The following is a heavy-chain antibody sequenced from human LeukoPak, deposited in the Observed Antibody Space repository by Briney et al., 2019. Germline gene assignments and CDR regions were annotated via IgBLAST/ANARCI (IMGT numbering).Heavy chain of an antibody. V-gene: IGHV3-21*01. D-gene: IGHD4-17*01. CDR2: ISSSSSYI. CDR1: GFTFSSYS. J-gene: IGHJ4*02. Sequence: GGSLRLSCAASGFTFSSYSMNWVRQAPGKGLEWVSSISSSSSYIYYADSVKGRFTISRDNAKNSLYLQMNSLRAEDTAVYYCARTQEDYGDVHFDYWGQGTLVTVSS. CDR3: ARTQEDYGDVHFDY.